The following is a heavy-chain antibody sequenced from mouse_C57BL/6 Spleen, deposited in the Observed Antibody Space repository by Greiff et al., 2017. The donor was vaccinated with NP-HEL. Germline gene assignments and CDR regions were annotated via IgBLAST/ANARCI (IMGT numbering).Heavy chain of an antibody. V-gene: IGHV1-22*01. J-gene: IGHJ4*01. CDR3: AREGYSSGYDYYAMDY. CDR1: GYTFTDYN. Sequence: DVQLQESGPELVKPGASVKMSCKASGYTFTDYNMHWVKQSHGKSLEWIGYINPNNGGTSYNQKFKGKATLTVNKSSSTAYMELRSLTSEDSAVYHCAREGYSSGYDYYAMDYWGQGTSVTVSS. D-gene: IGHD3-2*02. CDR2: INPNNGGT.